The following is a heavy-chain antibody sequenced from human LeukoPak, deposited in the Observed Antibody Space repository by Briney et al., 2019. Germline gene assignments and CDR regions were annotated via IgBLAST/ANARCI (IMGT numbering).Heavy chain of an antibody. CDR3: ARYIAVVTATDY. Sequence: PGGSLRLSCAASGFTFSSYAMNWVRQAPGKGLEWVSSISSSSSYIYYADSVKGRFTISRDNAKNSLYLQMNSLRAEDTAVYYCARYIAVVTATDYWGQGTLVTVSS. D-gene: IGHD2-21*02. CDR2: ISSSSSYI. V-gene: IGHV3-21*01. CDR1: GFTFSSYA. J-gene: IGHJ4*02.